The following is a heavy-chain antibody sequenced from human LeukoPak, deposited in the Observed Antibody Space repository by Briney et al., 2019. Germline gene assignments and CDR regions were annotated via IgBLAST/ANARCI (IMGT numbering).Heavy chain of an antibody. J-gene: IGHJ4*02. CDR3: ARDVPGDIVVVVAATGFDY. CDR2: IYYSGST. CDR1: GGSISSSSYY. Sequence: PSETLSLTCTVSGGSISSSSYYWGWIRQPPGKGLEWIGSIYYSGSTYYNPSLKSRVTISVDTSKNQFSLKLSSVTAADTAVYYCARDVPGDIVVVVAATGFDYWGQGTLVTVSS. V-gene: IGHV4-39*07. D-gene: IGHD2-15*01.